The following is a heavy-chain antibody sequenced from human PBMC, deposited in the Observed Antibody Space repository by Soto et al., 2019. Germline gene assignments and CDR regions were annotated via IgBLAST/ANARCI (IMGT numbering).Heavy chain of an antibody. Sequence: GGSLRLSCAASGFTVSSNYMSWVRQAPGKGLEWVSVIYSGGSTYYADSVKVRFTISRDNSKNTLYLQMNSLRAEDTAVYYCAREYYGSGIYYNLGRGALGYWVQGTLVTVSS. V-gene: IGHV3-66*01. CDR3: AREYYGSGIYYNLGRGALGY. D-gene: IGHD3-10*01. J-gene: IGHJ4*02. CDR2: IYSGGST. CDR1: GFTVSSNY.